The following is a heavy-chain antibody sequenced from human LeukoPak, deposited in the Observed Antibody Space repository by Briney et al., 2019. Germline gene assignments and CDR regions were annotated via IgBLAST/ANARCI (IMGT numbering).Heavy chain of an antibody. D-gene: IGHD2-15*01. V-gene: IGHV4-59*12. Sequence: SETLSLTCTVSGGSISSYYWSWIRQPPGKGLEWIANIYHTGSTNYNPSLSSRVTISIDTAKNQFSLKLSSVTAADTAVYYCARDCTDTYCYSYYFDYWGQGTLVTVSS. CDR1: GGSISSYY. CDR2: IYHTGST. CDR3: ARDCTDTYCYSYYFDY. J-gene: IGHJ4*02.